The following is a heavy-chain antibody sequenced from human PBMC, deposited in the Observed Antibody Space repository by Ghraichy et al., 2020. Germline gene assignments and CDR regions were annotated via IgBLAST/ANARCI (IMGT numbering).Heavy chain of an antibody. Sequence: SETLSLTCTVSGGSISSSSYYWGWIRQPPGKGLEWIGSIYYSGSTYYNPSLKSRVTISVDTSKNQFSLKLSSVTAADTAVYYCARHPLRITIFGVEGAGMDVWGQGTTVTVSS. J-gene: IGHJ6*02. CDR1: GGSISSSSYY. D-gene: IGHD3-3*01. CDR3: ARHPLRITIFGVEGAGMDV. V-gene: IGHV4-39*01. CDR2: IYYSGST.